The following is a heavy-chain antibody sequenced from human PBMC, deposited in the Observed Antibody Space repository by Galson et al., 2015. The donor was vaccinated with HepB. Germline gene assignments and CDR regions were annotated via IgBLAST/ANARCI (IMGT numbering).Heavy chain of an antibody. V-gene: IGHV3-33*06. J-gene: IGHJ4*02. CDR2: IWYDGSNK. CDR3: AKGGPYCSGGNCHGVFDS. D-gene: IGHD2-15*01. Sequence: SLRLSCAASGFTFSSYGMHWVRQAPGKGLEWVAVIWYDGSNKYYADSVKGLFTIARDNSKNTLYLQMNSLRAEDTAVYYWAKGGPYCSGGNCHGVFDSWGQGTLVTVSS. CDR1: GFTFSSYG.